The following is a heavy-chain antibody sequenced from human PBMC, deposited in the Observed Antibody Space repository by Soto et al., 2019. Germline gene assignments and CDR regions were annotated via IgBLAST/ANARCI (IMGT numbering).Heavy chain of an antibody. D-gene: IGHD4-17*01. CDR3: ARAHYGDYGYGMDV. J-gene: IGHJ6*02. CDR1: GGSISSGGYS. Sequence: QLQLQESGSGLVKPSQTLSLTCAVSGGSISSGGYSWSWIRQPPGKGLEWIGYIYHSGSTYYNPSLKSRVTIPVDRPKNQFSLKLSSVTAADTAVYYCARAHYGDYGYGMDVWGQGTTVTVSS. V-gene: IGHV4-30-2*01. CDR2: IYHSGST.